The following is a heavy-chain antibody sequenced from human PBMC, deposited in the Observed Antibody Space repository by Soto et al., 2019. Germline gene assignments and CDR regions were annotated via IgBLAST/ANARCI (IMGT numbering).Heavy chain of an antibody. J-gene: IGHJ4*02. V-gene: IGHV4-31*03. CDR2: IYYSGST. CDR3: ARRIVATDTFDC. CDR1: GGSISSGGYY. D-gene: IGHD5-12*01. Sequence: TLSLTCTVSGGSISSGGYYWSWIRQHPGKGLEWIGYIYYSGSTYYNPSLKSRVTISVDTSKNQFSLTVSSVTAADTAVYYWARRIVATDTFDCWGQGTLVTVSS.